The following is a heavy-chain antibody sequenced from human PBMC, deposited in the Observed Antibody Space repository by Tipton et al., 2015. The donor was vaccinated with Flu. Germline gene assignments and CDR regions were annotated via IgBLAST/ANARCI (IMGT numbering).Heavy chain of an antibody. CDR3: ARDVRWDYYDSSGQYNWFDP. Sequence: TLSLTCTVSGGSISSYYWSWIRQPPGKGLEWIGYIYYSGSTNYNPSLKSRVTISVDTSKNQFSLKLSSVTAADTAVYYCARDVRWDYYDSSGQYNWFDPWGQGTLVTVSS. CDR1: GGSISSYY. CDR2: IYYSGST. D-gene: IGHD3-22*01. J-gene: IGHJ5*02. V-gene: IGHV4-59*12.